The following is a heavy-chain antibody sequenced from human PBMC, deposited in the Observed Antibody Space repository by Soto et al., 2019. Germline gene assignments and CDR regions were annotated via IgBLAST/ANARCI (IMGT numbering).Heavy chain of an antibody. V-gene: IGHV3-7*01. J-gene: IGHJ4*02. CDR1: GFTFSSYW. CDR3: XXXXXXXXXXXXXXXXXXXXXXXXXXXXXXXXXXXXXXXDY. CDR2: XXXXXXXX. Sequence: EVQLVESGGGLVQPGGSLRLSCAATGFTFSSYWMSWVRQAPGKGLEXXXXXXXXXXXXXYVDSVKGRFTISRDNAKKDGXXXXXXXXXXXXXXXXXXXXXXXXXXXXXXXXXXXXXXXXXXXXXXXXXXXXXXXXDYWGQGTLVTVSS.